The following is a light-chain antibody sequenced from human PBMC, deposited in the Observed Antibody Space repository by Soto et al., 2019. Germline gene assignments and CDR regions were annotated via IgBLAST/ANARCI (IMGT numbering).Light chain of an antibody. J-gene: IGKJ1*01. V-gene: IGKV3-11*01. Sequence: EIVMTQSPATLSVSPGERAALSCRASQSVSSSLAWYQQIPGQAPRLLIYDASNRATGIPARFSGSGSGTDFTLTISSLEPEDFAVYYCQQRSNWPPTFGQGTKV. CDR3: QQRSNWPPT. CDR2: DAS. CDR1: QSVSSS.